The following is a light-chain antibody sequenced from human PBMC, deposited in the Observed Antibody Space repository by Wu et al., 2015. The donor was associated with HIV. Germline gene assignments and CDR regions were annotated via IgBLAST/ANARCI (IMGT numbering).Light chain of an antibody. V-gene: IGKV3-20*01. J-gene: IGKJ5*01. CDR2: RAS. Sequence: EIVLTQSPGTLSLSPGERATLSCRASQSVSRDTLAWYQQKPGQSPRLLIFRASIRAAGIPDRFSGSGSGTDFTLTISRLEPEDFVGYYCQQYGNSPITFGQGTRLDIK. CDR1: QSVSRDT. CDR3: QQYGNSPIT.